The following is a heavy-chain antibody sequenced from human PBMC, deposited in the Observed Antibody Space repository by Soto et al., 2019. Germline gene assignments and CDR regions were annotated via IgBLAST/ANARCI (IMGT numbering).Heavy chain of an antibody. J-gene: IGHJ6*02. Sequence: PGGSLRLSCAGSGFSFSNHVMHWVRQAPGKGLEWVAVISYDGGNAYYAESVKGRFTVSRDNSKNTMYIEMSSVRGDDTAVYYCAGDLTVFGVLNGDSPMDVWGQGTTVTVSS. CDR1: GFSFSNHV. CDR3: AGDLTVFGVLNGDSPMDV. D-gene: IGHD3-3*01. CDR2: ISYDGGNA. V-gene: IGHV3-30*03.